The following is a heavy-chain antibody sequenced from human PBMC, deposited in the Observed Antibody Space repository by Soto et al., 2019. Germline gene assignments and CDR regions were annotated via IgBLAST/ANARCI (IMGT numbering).Heavy chain of an antibody. CDR3: GSVRPSGYVLS. D-gene: IGHD6-25*01. Sequence: SETLSLTCTVSGGSLSSYYWTWIRQSPGKGLEWIGYVYFSGNTNYNPSLKSRVTISIDTSKNQFSLRLASVTAADTAFYYCGSVRPSGYVLSWGQGTLVTVS. J-gene: IGHJ5*02. CDR2: VYFSGNT. V-gene: IGHV4-59*01. CDR1: GGSLSSYY.